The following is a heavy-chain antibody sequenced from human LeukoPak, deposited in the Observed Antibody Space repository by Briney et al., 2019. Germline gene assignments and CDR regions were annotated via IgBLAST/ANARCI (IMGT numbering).Heavy chain of an antibody. V-gene: IGHV4-59*01. CDR1: GGSISSYY. D-gene: IGHD2-15*01. CDR3: GRRSSYCSGGSCYLFNDAFDI. Sequence: SETLSLTCTVSGGSISSYYWSWIRQPLGKGLEWIGYISYSGSTNYNPSLKSRVTILVDTSKNQFSLRLTSVTAADTAMYYCGRRSSYCSGGSCYLFNDAFDIWGQGTMVSVSS. CDR2: ISYSGST. J-gene: IGHJ3*02.